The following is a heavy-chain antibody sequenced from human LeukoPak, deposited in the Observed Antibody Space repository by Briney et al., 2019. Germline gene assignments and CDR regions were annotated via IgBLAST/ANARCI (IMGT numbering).Heavy chain of an antibody. Sequence: GRSLRLSCTASGFTFSNCGMHWVRQAPGKRLEWVAVFSYDGSDIYYGDSVKGRFSISRDISKNTLYLQMNSLRAEDTAVYYCVKEQSSGGHRVADYWGQGTLVTVSS. V-gene: IGHV3-30*18. J-gene: IGHJ4*02. CDR1: GFTFSNCG. CDR3: VKEQSSGGHRVADY. CDR2: FSYDGSDI. D-gene: IGHD6-19*01.